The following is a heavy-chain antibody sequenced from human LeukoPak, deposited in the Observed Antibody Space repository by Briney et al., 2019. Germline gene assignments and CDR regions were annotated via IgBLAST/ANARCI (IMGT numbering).Heavy chain of an antibody. CDR1: GFTFSNAW. V-gene: IGHV3-15*01. CDR3: ATGRSCTTCYLPDY. Sequence: PGGSLRLSCAASGFTFSNAWMSWVRQAPGKGLEWVGRIKSKTDGGTTDYAAPVKGRFTISRDDSKNTLYLQMNSLRAEDTAVYHCATGRSCTTCYLPDYWGQGTLVTVSS. CDR2: IKSKTDGGTT. D-gene: IGHD2-2*01. J-gene: IGHJ4*02.